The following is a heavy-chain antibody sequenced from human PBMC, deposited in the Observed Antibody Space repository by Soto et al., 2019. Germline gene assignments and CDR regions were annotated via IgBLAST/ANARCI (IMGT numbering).Heavy chain of an antibody. Sequence: SETLSLTCTVSGGSISSGDYYWSWIRQPPGKGLEWIGYIYYSGSTYYNPSLKSRVTISVDTSKNQFSLKLSSVTAADTAVYYCARYYYYDSSGYRFDYWGQGTLVTVSS. D-gene: IGHD3-22*01. V-gene: IGHV4-30-4*01. CDR1: GGSISSGDYY. CDR2: IYYSGST. J-gene: IGHJ4*02. CDR3: ARYYYYDSSGYRFDY.